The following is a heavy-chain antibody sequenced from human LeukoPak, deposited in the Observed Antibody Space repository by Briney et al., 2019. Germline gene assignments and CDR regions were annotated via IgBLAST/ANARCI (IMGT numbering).Heavy chain of an antibody. CDR1: GGTFSSYA. J-gene: IGHJ6*03. V-gene: IGHV1-69*05. CDR3: AREPSNYYYYMDV. CDR2: ITPIFGTA. Sequence: SVKVSCKAAGGTFSSYAISWVRQAPGQGLEWMGGITPIFGTANYAQKFQGRVTITTDESTSTAYMELSSLRSEDTAVYYCAREPSNYYYYMDVWGKGTTVTVSS.